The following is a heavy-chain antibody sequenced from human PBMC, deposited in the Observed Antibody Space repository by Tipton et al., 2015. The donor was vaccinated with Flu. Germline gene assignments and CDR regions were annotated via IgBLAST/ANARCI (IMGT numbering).Heavy chain of an antibody. J-gene: IGHJ4*02. Sequence: AVSGFPFSDFWMHWVRQAPGKGLEWVAVVSHDGRDKNYADSVKGRFTISRDNSKNTMSLQMNSLTAEDTALYYCAKEGYYGSGSLPDYWGQGTLVTVSS. CDR2: VSHDGRDK. CDR1: GFPFSDFW. V-gene: IGHV3-30*18. CDR3: AKEGYYGSGSLPDY. D-gene: IGHD3-10*01.